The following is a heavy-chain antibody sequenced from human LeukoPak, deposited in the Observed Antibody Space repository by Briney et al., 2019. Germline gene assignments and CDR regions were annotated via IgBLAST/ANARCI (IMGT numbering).Heavy chain of an antibody. V-gene: IGHV3-66*01. D-gene: IGHD2-2*01. CDR3: ARVTTFNYFDY. Sequence: GGSLRLSCAASGFTVSSNYMSWVRQAPGKGLEWVSVIYSGGSTYYADSVKGRFTISRDNSKNTLYLQMNSLRAEDTAVYYCARVTTFNYFDYWGQGTLVTVSS. J-gene: IGHJ4*02. CDR2: IYSGGST. CDR1: GFTVSSNY.